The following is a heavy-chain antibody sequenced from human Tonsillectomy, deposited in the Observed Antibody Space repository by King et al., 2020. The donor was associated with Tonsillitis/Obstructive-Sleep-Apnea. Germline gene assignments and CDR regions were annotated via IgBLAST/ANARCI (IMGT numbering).Heavy chain of an antibody. J-gene: IGHJ4*02. Sequence: VQLVESGGGVVQPGRSLRLSCAASGFTFSSYAMHWVRQAPGKGLEWVAVISYDGSNKYYADSVKDRFTISRDNSKNTLYLQMNSLRAEDTAVYYCARALPPHIAAAGAFDYWGQGTLVTVSS. CDR3: ARALPPHIAAAGAFDY. CDR2: ISYDGSNK. D-gene: IGHD6-13*01. V-gene: IGHV3-30*04. CDR1: GFTFSSYA.